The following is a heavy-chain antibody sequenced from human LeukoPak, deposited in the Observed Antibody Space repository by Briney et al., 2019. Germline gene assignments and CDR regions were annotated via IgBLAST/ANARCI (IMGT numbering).Heavy chain of an antibody. CDR1: GVSISSYY. Sequence: PSETLSLTCTVSGVSISSYYWSWIRQPPGKALEWIGYTYYSGSTNYNPSLRSRVTISIDTSKKQFSLRLASVTAADTAVYYCARDPYADYGSFDYWGQGTLVTVSS. V-gene: IGHV4-59*01. CDR2: TYYSGST. J-gene: IGHJ4*02. D-gene: IGHD4-17*01. CDR3: ARDPYADYGSFDY.